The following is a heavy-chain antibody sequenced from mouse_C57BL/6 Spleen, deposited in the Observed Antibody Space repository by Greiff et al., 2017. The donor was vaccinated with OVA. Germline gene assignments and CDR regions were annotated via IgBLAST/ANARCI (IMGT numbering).Heavy chain of an antibody. CDR2: INPNNGGT. CDR1: GYTFTDYY. Sequence: VQLKQSGPELVKPGASVKISCKASGYTFTDYYMNWVKQSHGKSLEWIGDINPNNGGTSYNQKFKGKATLTVDQSSSTAYMQLNSLTSEDSAVYYCARSAYYSKGYFDYWGQGTTLTVSS. V-gene: IGHV1-26*01. CDR3: ARSAYYSKGYFDY. J-gene: IGHJ2*01. D-gene: IGHD2-5*01.